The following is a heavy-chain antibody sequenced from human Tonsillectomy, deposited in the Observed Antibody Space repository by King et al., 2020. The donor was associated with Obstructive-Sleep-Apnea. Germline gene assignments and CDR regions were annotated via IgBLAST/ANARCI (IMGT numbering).Heavy chain of an antibody. J-gene: IGHJ4*02. Sequence: VQLVESGGGLVQPGGSLRLSCAASGFTFSSYSMNWVRQAPGKGLEWVSYITSSSSTIYYADSVRGRFTISRDNAKNSLYLQMNSLRPEDTAVYYCARDSTIFGVLIKDFEYWGQGTLVTVSS. CDR2: ITSSSSTI. CDR3: ARDSTIFGVLIKDFEY. CDR1: GFTFSSYS. D-gene: IGHD3-3*01. V-gene: IGHV3-48*04.